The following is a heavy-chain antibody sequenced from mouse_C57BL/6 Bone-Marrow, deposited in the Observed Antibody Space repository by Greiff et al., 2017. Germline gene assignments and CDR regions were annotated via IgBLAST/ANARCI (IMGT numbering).Heavy chain of an antibody. D-gene: IGHD2-3*01. CDR2: ISSGGSYT. V-gene: IGHV5-6*01. CDR3: ARRFYDGYYDYLDY. Sequence: EVHLVESGGDLVKPGGSLKLSCAASGFTFSSYGMSWVRQPPDKRLEWVATISSGGSYTYYPASVKGRFTISSDNAKNTLYLQMSSQKSEDTAMYYSARRFYDGYYDYLDYWVQGTTLTVSS. J-gene: IGHJ2*01. CDR1: GFTFSSYG.